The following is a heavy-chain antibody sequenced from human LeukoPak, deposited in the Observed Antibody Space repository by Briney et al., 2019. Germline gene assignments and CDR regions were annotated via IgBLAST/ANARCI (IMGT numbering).Heavy chain of an antibody. J-gene: IGHJ5*02. V-gene: IGHV4-39*01. CDR1: SGSISNSSYY. CDR2: IHYSGST. D-gene: IGHD5-12*01. Sequence: SETLSLTCTVSSGSISNSSYYWGWIRQPPGKGLEWIGSIHYSGSTYNNPSLKSRVTISVDTSKNQFSLKLSSVTAADTAVYYCARRLTVATAGRFDPWGQGTLVTVSS. CDR3: ARRLTVATAGRFDP.